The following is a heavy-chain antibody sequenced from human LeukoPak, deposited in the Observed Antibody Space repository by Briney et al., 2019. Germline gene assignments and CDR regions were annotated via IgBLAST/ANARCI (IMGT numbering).Heavy chain of an antibody. Sequence: GGSLRLXCAASGFTFSSYWMSWVRQAPGKGPEWVANIKQDGSEKYYVDSVKGRFTISRDNAKNSLYLQMNSLRAEDTAVYYCARDYRGYRAPYYFDYWGQGTLVTVSS. D-gene: IGHD2-15*01. CDR2: IKQDGSEK. CDR1: GFTFSSYW. V-gene: IGHV3-7*01. CDR3: ARDYRGYRAPYYFDY. J-gene: IGHJ4*02.